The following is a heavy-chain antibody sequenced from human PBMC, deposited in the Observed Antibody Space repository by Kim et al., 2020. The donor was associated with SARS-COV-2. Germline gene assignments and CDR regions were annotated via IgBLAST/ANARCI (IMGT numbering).Heavy chain of an antibody. D-gene: IGHD1-1*01. J-gene: IGHJ4*02. Sequence: ADAVKGRFTISRDNSKNTLYLQMSSLRAEDTAVYYCVKDQARFVYNPPDYWGQGTLVTVSS. V-gene: IGHV3-64D*09. CDR3: VKDQARFVYNPPDY.